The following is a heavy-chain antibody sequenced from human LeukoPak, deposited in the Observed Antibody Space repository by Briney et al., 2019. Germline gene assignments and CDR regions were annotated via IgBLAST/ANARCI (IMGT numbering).Heavy chain of an antibody. CDR1: GGSISSYY. CDR3: ARTPRIQDAFDI. CDR2: IYYSGST. J-gene: IGHJ3*02. V-gene: IGHV4-59*01. D-gene: IGHD5-18*01. Sequence: SETLSLTCTVSGGSISSYYWSWIRQPPGKGLEWIGYIYYSGSTNYNPSLKSRVTISVDTSKNQFSLKLSSVTAADTAVYYCARTPRIQDAFDIWGQGTMVTVSS.